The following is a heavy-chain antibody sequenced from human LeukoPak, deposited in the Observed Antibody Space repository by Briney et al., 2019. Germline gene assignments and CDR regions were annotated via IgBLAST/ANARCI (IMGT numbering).Heavy chain of an antibody. D-gene: IGHD6-13*01. CDR2: INSDGSST. Sequence: GGSLRLSCAASGFTFSSYWMHWVRQAPGKGLVWVSRINSDGSSTSYADSVKGRFTISRDNAKNTLYLQMNSLRVEDTAFYYCIKGGRHSSSWNDYWGQGTLVTVSS. J-gene: IGHJ4*02. V-gene: IGHV3-74*01. CDR1: GFTFSSYW. CDR3: IKGGRHSSSWNDY.